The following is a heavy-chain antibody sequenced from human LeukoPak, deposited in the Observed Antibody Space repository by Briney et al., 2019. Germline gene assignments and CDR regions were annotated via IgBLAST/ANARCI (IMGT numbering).Heavy chain of an antibody. D-gene: IGHD3-16*02. CDR2: ISGSGGST. CDR1: GFTFSSYA. J-gene: IGHJ4*02. V-gene: IGHV3-23*01. CDR3: ARSLSSRFSGPRRPYYFDY. Sequence: GGSLRLSCAASGFTFSSYAMSWVRQAPGEGLEWVSAISGSGGSTYYADSVKGRFAISRDNSKNTLYLQMNSLRAEDTAVYYCARSLSSRFSGPRRPYYFDYWGQGTLVTVSS.